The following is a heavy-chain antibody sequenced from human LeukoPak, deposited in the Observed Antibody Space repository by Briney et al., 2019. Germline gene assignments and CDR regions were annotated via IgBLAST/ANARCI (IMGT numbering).Heavy chain of an antibody. CDR2: IQYDGSDR. J-gene: IGHJ4*02. CDR1: GFSFSNYV. Sequence: GGSLRLSCAASGFSFSNYVMHWVRQAPGKGLEYVSFIQYDGSDRYYADSVRGRFAISRDNPKSTLYLEMNSLRAEDTAVYHCAKRSYYYDSADYFDYWGQGTLVTVSS. D-gene: IGHD3-22*01. V-gene: IGHV3-30*02. CDR3: AKRSYYYDSADYFDY.